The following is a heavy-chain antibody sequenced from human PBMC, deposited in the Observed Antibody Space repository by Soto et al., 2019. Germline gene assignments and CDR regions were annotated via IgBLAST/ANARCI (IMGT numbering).Heavy chain of an antibody. Sequence: QVQLAQSGPEVKKPGASVRVSCKASGYRFTSYGINWVRQAPGQGLQWMGWISIYNGNTRYAQNFQGRVTLTRDTSTNTTYMDLRTLTSDDTAVYYCAREDTIYGVHMMNWFDSWGQGTLVTVSS. V-gene: IGHV1-18*01. CDR2: ISIYNGNT. CDR3: AREDTIYGVHMMNWFDS. D-gene: IGHD3-3*01. J-gene: IGHJ5*01. CDR1: GYRFTSYG.